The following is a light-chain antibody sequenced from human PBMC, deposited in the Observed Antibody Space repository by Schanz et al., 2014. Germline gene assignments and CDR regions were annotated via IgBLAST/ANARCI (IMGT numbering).Light chain of an antibody. CDR3: QHYGSSLLT. CDR2: GSS. V-gene: IGKV3-20*01. J-gene: IGKJ4*01. Sequence: EVVLTQSPDTLSLSPGERATLSCRASQSVRSAYLAWYQQRPGQAPRLLIYGSSTRAAGIPDRFSGCGSGTDFTLTISRLEPDDFAVYYCQHYGSSLLTFGGGTKVEI. CDR1: QSVRSAY.